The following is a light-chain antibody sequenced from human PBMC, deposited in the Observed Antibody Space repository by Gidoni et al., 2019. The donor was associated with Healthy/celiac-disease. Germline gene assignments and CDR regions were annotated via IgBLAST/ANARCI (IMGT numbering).Light chain of an antibody. J-gene: IGKJ4*01. CDR2: DAS. CDR3: QQYDNLPPLT. Sequence: DIQMTQSPSSLSASVGDRVTITCQASQDISNYLNWYQQNPGNAPKLLIYDASNLETGVPSRFSGSGSGTDFTFTISSLQPADIATYYCQQYDNLPPLTFGGGTKVEIK. CDR1: QDISNY. V-gene: IGKV1-33*01.